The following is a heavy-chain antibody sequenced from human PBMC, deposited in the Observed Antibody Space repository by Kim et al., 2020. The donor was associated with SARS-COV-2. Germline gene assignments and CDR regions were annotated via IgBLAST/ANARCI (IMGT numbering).Heavy chain of an antibody. V-gene: IGHV4-39*01. CDR2: IYYSGST. Sequence: SETLSLTCTVSGGSISSSTYYWGWIRQPPGKGLEWIGNIYYSGSTHYNPSLKSRVTISVDTSKNQFSLKLSSVTAADTAVYYCARAYNWNYGEKFDPWG. D-gene: IGHD1-7*01. J-gene: IGHJ5*02. CDR3: ARAYNWNYGEKFDP. CDR1: GGSISSSTYY.